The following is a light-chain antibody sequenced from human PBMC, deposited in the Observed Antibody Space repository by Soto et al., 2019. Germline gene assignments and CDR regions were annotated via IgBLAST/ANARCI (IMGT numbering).Light chain of an antibody. Sequence: IVLTQSPGTLSLSPGERATLSCRASQSVSSSYLAWYQQKPGQAPRLLIYGASSRATGIPDRFSGSGSGTDFTLTISRLEPEDFAVYYCQQCGSSRTFGQGTKVDIK. CDR2: GAS. V-gene: IGKV3-20*01. J-gene: IGKJ1*01. CDR3: QQCGSSRT. CDR1: QSVSSSY.